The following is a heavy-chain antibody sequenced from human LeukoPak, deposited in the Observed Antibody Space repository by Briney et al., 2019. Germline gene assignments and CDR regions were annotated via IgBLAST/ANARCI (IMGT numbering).Heavy chain of an antibody. J-gene: IGHJ6*02. V-gene: IGHV3-30*18. CDR1: GFTFGSYG. CDR3: AKDLVRGVNTYYYYGMDV. Sequence: GRSLRLSCAASGFTFGSYGMHWVRQAPGKGLEWVAVISYDGSNKYYADSVKGRFTISRDDSKNTLYLQMNSLRAGDTAVYYCAKDLVRGVNTYYYYGMDVWGQGTTVTVSS. CDR2: ISYDGSNK. D-gene: IGHD3-10*01.